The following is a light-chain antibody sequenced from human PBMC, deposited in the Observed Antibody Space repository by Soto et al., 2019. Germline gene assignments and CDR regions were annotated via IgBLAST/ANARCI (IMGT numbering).Light chain of an antibody. V-gene: IGLV1-40*01. J-gene: IGLJ1*01. CDR3: MSYTSRSTYV. CDR1: YSNIGAGYE. Sequence: QSVLTQPPSVSGAPGQRVTISCTGSYSNIGAGYEVHWYQQIPGTAPKLLISGHNNRPSGVPDRFFGSKSGTSASLTIIGLQAEDEADYYCMSYTSRSTYVFGTGTKLTVL. CDR2: GHN.